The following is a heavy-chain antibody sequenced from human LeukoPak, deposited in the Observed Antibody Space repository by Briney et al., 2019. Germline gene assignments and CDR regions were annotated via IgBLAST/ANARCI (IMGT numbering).Heavy chain of an antibody. Sequence: SETLSLTCAVSGVSISSYYWSWVRQPPRKGLEWIAYGHYSGTTYYNSSPKSRVTMSVDTSKNQFSLKLTSVTAADTAVYYCVRHIGGTTSDYWGQGTLVTVSS. D-gene: IGHD1-7*01. CDR3: VRHIGGTTSDY. CDR2: GHYSGTT. V-gene: IGHV4-59*08. CDR1: GVSISSYY. J-gene: IGHJ4*02.